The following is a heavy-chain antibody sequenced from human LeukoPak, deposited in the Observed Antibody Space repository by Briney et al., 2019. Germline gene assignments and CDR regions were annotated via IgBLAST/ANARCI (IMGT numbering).Heavy chain of an antibody. J-gene: IGHJ4*02. D-gene: IGHD5-24*01. CDR1: GFTLSFYG. Sequence: PGGPLRLSCAASGFTLSFYGMHWVRQAPGKGLEWVAVSWYHGNKNYYADSVKGRFTISRDDSKNTLYLQMNSLRTEDTAVYYCARDGRDGYNLLHFDYWGQGTLVTVSS. V-gene: IGHV3-33*01. CDR3: ARDGRDGYNLLHFDY. CDR2: SWYHGNKN.